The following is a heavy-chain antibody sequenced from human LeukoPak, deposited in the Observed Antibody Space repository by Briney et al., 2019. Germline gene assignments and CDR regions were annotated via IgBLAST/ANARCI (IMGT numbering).Heavy chain of an antibody. J-gene: IGHJ4*02. CDR2: ISSSSSTI. D-gene: IGHD2-2*01. CDR3: ARDNCSSSSCYCDH. CDR1: GFTFSSYS. Sequence: PGGSLRLSCAASGFTFSSYSMNWVRQAPGKGLEWVSYISSSSSTIYYADSVKGRFTISRDNAKNSLYLQMNSLRAEDTGVYYCARDNCSSSSCYCDHWGQGILVTVSS. V-gene: IGHV3-48*04.